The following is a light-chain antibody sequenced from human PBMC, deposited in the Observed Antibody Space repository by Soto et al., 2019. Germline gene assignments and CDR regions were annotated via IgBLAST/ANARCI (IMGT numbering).Light chain of an antibody. J-gene: IGLJ3*02. CDR3: AAWDYSLNAWV. CDR2: SNN. V-gene: IGLV1-44*01. Sequence: QSVLTQPPSASGTPGQRVTISCSGSRSHIGSNTVNWYQQLPGTAPKLLIYSNNQRPSGVPDRFSGSKSGTSASLAISGLQSEDEADYYCAAWDYSLNAWVFGGGTKLTVL. CDR1: RSHIGSNT.